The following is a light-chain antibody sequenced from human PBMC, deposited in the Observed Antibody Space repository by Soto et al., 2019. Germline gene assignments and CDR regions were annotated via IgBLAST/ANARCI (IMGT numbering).Light chain of an antibody. V-gene: IGLV2-14*03. J-gene: IGLJ1*01. CDR1: SSDVGGYNY. Sequence: LTQPASVSGSPGQSITISCTGTSSDVGGYNYVSWYQHHPGKAPKLMIYDVSNRPSGVSNRLSGSKSGNTASLTISGLQAEDEADYYCSSYISSSTPYVFGTGTKVTDL. CDR3: SSYISSSTPYV. CDR2: DVS.